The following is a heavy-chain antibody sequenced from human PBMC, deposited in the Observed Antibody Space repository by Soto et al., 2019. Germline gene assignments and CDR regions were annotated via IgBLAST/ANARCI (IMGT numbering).Heavy chain of an antibody. J-gene: IGHJ6*03. CDR3: ARAFSVARFLEWLTPHDYYMDV. V-gene: IGHV1-18*01. D-gene: IGHD3-3*01. CDR1: GYTFTSYG. Sequence: VKVSCKASGYTFTSYGISWVRRAPGQGLEWMGWISAYNGNTNYAQKLQGRVTMTTDTSTSTAYMELRSLRSDDTAVYYCARAFSVARFLEWLTPHDYYMDVWGKGTTVTVSS. CDR2: ISAYNGNT.